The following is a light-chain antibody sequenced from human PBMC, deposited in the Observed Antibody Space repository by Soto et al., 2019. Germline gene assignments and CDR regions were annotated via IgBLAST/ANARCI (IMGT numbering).Light chain of an antibody. CDR1: QSVSSY. CDR3: QQYGSSPTT. CDR2: GAP. J-gene: IGKJ1*01. Sequence: EIVLTQSPCTLSLSPGASAPLSCRASQSVSSYLAWYQQKPGQAPRLLIYGAPSRATGIPDRFSGSGSGTDFTLTISRLGPEDFAVYYCQQYGSSPTTFGQGTKVDIK. V-gene: IGKV3-20*01.